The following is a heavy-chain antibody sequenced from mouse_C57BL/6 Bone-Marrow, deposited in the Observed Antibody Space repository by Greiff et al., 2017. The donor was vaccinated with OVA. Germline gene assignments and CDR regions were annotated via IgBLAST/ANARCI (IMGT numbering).Heavy chain of an antibody. CDR1: GYTFTDYE. Sequence: QVQLKESGAELVRPGASVTLSCKASGYTFTDYEMHWVKQTPVHGLEWIGAIDPETGGTAYNQKFKGKAILTADKSSSTAYMELRSLTSEDSAVYYCTRWGYPDWGQGTTLTVSS. V-gene: IGHV1-15*01. J-gene: IGHJ2*01. CDR2: IDPETGGT. D-gene: IGHD2-14*01. CDR3: TRWGYPD.